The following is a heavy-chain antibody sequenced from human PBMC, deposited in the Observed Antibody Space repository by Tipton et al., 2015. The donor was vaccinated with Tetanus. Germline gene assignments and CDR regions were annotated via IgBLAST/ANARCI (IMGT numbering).Heavy chain of an antibody. Sequence: SLRLSCAASGFTFSSYGMHWVRQAPGKGLEWVAVIWYDGSNKYYADSVKGRFTISRDNSKNTLYLQMNSLRAEDTAVYYCARDLFGATKRYGMDVWGQGTTVTVSS. CDR3: ARDLFGATKRYGMDV. D-gene: IGHD5-12*01. CDR2: IWYDGSNK. J-gene: IGHJ6*02. CDR1: GFTFSSYG. V-gene: IGHV3-33*01.